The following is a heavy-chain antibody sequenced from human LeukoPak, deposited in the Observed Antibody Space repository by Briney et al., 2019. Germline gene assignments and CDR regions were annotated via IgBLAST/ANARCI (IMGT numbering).Heavy chain of an antibody. Sequence: PGGSLRLSCAASGFTFSSYEMNWVRQAPGKGLEWVSYISSSGRSIYYADSVKGRFSISRDNAKNSLFLQVSNLRVEDTAVYYCARVTRSQPNEYWGQGTLVTVSS. V-gene: IGHV3-48*03. CDR2: ISSSGRSI. CDR1: GFTFSSYE. J-gene: IGHJ4*02. CDR3: ARVTRSQPNEY.